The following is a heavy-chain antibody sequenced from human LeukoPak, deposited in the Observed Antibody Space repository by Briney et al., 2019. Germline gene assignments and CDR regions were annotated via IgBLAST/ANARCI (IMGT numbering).Heavy chain of an antibody. J-gene: IGHJ3*02. CDR1: GYTFTTYW. D-gene: IGHD6-13*01. CDR2: IYPGDSDT. Sequence: GESPKISCQGSGYTFTTYWIAWVRQMPGKGLEWMGSIYPGDSDTRYSPSFQGQVTISADTSINTAHLQWSSLKASDTAMYYCAMCSSSWSRWNALDIWGQGTMVTGSS. V-gene: IGHV5-51*01. CDR3: AMCSSSWSRWNALDI.